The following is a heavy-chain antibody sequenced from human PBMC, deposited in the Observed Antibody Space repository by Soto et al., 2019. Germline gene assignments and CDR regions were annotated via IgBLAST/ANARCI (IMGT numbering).Heavy chain of an antibody. J-gene: IGHJ6*02. V-gene: IGHV4-34*01. CDR1: GGSFIGYY. Sequence: TLEILSLTCAVYGGSFIGYYWSWIRQPPGKGLKWIGEINHSGSTNYNPSLKSRVTISVDTSKNQFSLKLSSVTAADTAVYYCARGIAARRGTHYYGMDVWGQGTTVTVSS. CDR2: INHSGST. D-gene: IGHD6-6*01. CDR3: ARGIAARRGTHYYGMDV.